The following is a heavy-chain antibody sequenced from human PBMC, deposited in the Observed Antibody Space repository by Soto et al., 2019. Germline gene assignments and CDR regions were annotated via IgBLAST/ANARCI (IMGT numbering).Heavy chain of an antibody. CDR1: GFVYGNYA. CDR3: ATQKCLRNGAPDY. Sequence: PGESLRLSCAASGFVYGNYAMRWVRQAPGKGLEWVSALSGSGSDTYYADSVKGRFTISRDNFNNTLFLQMGSLRAEDTAVYYCATQKCLRNGAPDYWGQGTRVTVSS. D-gene: IGHD2-8*01. J-gene: IGHJ4*02. CDR2: LSGSGSDT. V-gene: IGHV3-23*01.